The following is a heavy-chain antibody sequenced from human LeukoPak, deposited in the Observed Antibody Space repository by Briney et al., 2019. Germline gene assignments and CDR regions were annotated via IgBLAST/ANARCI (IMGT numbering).Heavy chain of an antibody. CDR3: AKGLFDGNY. CDR1: GFTFSSYG. D-gene: IGHD3-9*01. CDR2: ISYDGSNK. Sequence: GGSLRLCCAASGFTFSSYGMHWVRQAPGKGLEWVAAISYDGSNKYYADSVKGRFTISRDNSKNTLYLQMNSLRAEDTAVYYCAKGLFDGNYWGQGTLVTVSS. V-gene: IGHV3-30*18. J-gene: IGHJ4*02.